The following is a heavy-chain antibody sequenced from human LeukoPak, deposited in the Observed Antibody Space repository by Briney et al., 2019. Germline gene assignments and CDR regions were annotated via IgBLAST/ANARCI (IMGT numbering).Heavy chain of an antibody. D-gene: IGHD5-12*01. CDR3: ARDENGDSDFDL. CDR2: ISSGGSTI. Sequence: GGSLRLSCATSGFTFSNYLMSWVRQAPGKGLEWVSFISSGGSTIFYADSVKGRFTISRDDAKNSLYVQMNNLRVEDTAVYYCARDENGDSDFDLWGRGTLVTVSS. V-gene: IGHV3-48*01. CDR1: GFTFSNYL. J-gene: IGHJ2*01.